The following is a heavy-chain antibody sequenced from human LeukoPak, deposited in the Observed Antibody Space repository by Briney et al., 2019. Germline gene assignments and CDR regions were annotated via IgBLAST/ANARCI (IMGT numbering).Heavy chain of an antibody. Sequence: PSETLSLTCTVSGGSISSYYWSWIRQPPGKGLEWIGYIYYSGSTNYNPSLKSRVTISVDTSKNQFSLKLSYVTAADTAVYYCARTTEGGYTYDYFYYYYMDVWDKGTTVTISS. D-gene: IGHD5-18*01. CDR1: GGSISSYY. CDR2: IYYSGST. V-gene: IGHV4-59*01. J-gene: IGHJ6*03. CDR3: ARTTEGGYTYDYFYYYYMDV.